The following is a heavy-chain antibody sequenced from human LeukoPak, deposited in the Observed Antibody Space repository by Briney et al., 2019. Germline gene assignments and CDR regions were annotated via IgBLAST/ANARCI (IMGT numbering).Heavy chain of an antibody. D-gene: IGHD1-26*01. Sequence: GGSLRLSCAASGFTFSTYGMHWVRQAPGKGLEWVAVISYDGSNKYYADSVKGRFTISRDNSKNTLYLQMNSLRDEDTAVYYCARDLRSYYDGDFDYWGQGTLVTVSS. CDR2: ISYDGSNK. V-gene: IGHV3-30*03. CDR3: ARDLRSYYDGDFDY. CDR1: GFTFSTYG. J-gene: IGHJ4*02.